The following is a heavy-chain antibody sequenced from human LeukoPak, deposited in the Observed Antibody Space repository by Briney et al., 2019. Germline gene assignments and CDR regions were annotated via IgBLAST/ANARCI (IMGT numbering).Heavy chain of an antibody. CDR3: ATLTMIAPGYYYGMDV. Sequence: GASVKVSCKASGYTFTGYYMHWVRQAPGQGLEWMGWINPNSGGTNYAQKFQGRVTMTRDTSISTAYMELSSLRSEDTAVYYCATLTMIAPGYYYGMDVWGQGTTVTVSS. D-gene: IGHD3-22*01. V-gene: IGHV1-2*02. J-gene: IGHJ6*02. CDR1: GYTFTGYY. CDR2: INPNSGGT.